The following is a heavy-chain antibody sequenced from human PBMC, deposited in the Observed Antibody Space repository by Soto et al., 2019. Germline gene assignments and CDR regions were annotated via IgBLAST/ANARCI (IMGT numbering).Heavy chain of an antibody. J-gene: IGHJ4*02. CDR2: IYYSGST. Sequence: SETLSLTCTVSGGSFSSGGYYWSWIRQLPGKGLEWIGYIYYSGSTNYNPSLKSRVTISVDTSKNQFSLKLRSVTAADTAVYYCARGGLMRYYYDSSGYLDYFDYWGQGTLVTVSS. CDR3: ARGGLMRYYYDSSGYLDYFDY. V-gene: IGHV4-61*08. CDR1: GGSFSSGGYY. D-gene: IGHD3-22*01.